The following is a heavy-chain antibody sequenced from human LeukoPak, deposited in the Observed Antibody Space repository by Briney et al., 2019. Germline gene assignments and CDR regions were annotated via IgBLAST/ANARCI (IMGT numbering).Heavy chain of an antibody. CDR1: GGSISSSSYY. CDR3: ASYDFWSGYSFDY. J-gene: IGHJ4*02. Sequence: SETLSLTCTVPGGSISSSSYYWGWIRQPPGKGLEWIGSIYYSGSTYYNPSLKSRVTISVDTSKNQFSLKLSSVTAADTAVYYCASYDFWSGYSFDYWGQGTLVTVSS. V-gene: IGHV4-39*07. CDR2: IYYSGST. D-gene: IGHD3-3*01.